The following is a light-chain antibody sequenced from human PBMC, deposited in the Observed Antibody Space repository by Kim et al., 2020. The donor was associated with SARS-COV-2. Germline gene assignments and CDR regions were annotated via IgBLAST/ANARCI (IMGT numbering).Light chain of an antibody. CDR2: KDS. Sequence: SSELTQPSSVSVSPGQTARITCSGDVLAKKYARWFQQKPGQAPVLVIYKDSERPSGIPERFSGSSSGTTVTLTISGAQVEDEADYYCYSAADNNLFGGGTQLTVL. CDR3: YSAADNNL. J-gene: IGLJ2*01. V-gene: IGLV3-27*01. CDR1: VLAKKY.